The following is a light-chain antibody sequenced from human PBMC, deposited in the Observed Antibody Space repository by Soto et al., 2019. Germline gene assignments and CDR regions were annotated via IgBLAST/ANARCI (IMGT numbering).Light chain of an antibody. V-gene: IGLV2-14*01. Sequence: QSALTQPAYVSGSPGQSITISCTGTSSDVGGYNYVSWYQQHPGKAPKLMIYDVSNRPSGVSNRFSGSKSGNTASLTISGLQAEDEADYYCSSYTSRSLGFGGGTKLTVL. CDR3: SSYTSRSLG. J-gene: IGLJ2*01. CDR1: SSDVGGYNY. CDR2: DVS.